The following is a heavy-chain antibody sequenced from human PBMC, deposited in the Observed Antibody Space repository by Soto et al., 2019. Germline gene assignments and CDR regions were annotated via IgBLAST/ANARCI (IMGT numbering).Heavy chain of an antibody. CDR1: GFSLSTTGVG. Sequence: QITLKESGPPLVKPTQTLTLTCTFSGFSLSTTGVGVGWIRQPPGKALEWLALIYWDDDKRYSPSLESRLTTTKDTSRNQVVLTITNIDPVDTATYFCAHRRILCSDGSCYSHPFDYWGQGTLVTVSS. V-gene: IGHV2-5*02. CDR3: AHRRILCSDGSCYSHPFDY. J-gene: IGHJ4*02. D-gene: IGHD2-15*01. CDR2: IYWDDDK.